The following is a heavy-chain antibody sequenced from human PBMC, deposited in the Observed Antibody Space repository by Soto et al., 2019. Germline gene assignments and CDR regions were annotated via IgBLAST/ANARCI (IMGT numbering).Heavy chain of an antibody. Sequence: GASVKVSCKASGYTFTSYAMHWVRQAPGQRLEWMGWINAGNGNTKYSQKFQGRVTITRDTSASTAYMELSSLRSEDTAVYYCARISGVEDYGDSNAVIEYFQHWGQGTLVTVSS. J-gene: IGHJ1*01. CDR1: GYTFTSYA. CDR3: ARISGVEDYGDSNAVIEYFQH. D-gene: IGHD4-17*01. CDR2: INAGNGNT. V-gene: IGHV1-3*01.